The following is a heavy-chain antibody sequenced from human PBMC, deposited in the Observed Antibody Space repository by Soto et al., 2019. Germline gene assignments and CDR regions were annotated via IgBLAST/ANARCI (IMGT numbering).Heavy chain of an antibody. Sequence: GGSLRLSCAASGFTFSSYVMHWVGQSPGKGLEWVAVIWYDGSNKYYADSVKGRFTISRDNSKNTLYLQMNSLRAEDTAVYYCARDSSSSGWYEFFDYWGQGTLVTVSS. V-gene: IGHV3-33*01. CDR3: ARDSSSSGWYEFFDY. CDR2: IWYDGSNK. J-gene: IGHJ4*02. D-gene: IGHD6-19*01. CDR1: GFTFSSYV.